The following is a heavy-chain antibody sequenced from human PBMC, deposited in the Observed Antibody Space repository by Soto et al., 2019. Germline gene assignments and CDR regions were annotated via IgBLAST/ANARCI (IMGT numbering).Heavy chain of an antibody. D-gene: IGHD2-21*02. CDR2: ISYDGSNK. V-gene: IGHV3-30*18. J-gene: IGHJ4*02. CDR1: GFTFSSYD. CDR3: AKVGCGGDCYSQYFDY. Sequence: QVQLVESGGGVVQPGRSLRLSCAASGFTFSSYDMHWVRQAPGKGLEWVALISYDGSNKYYADSVKGRFTISRDNSKNTLYLQMNSLRAEDTAVYYCAKVGCGGDCYSQYFDYWGQGTLVTVSS.